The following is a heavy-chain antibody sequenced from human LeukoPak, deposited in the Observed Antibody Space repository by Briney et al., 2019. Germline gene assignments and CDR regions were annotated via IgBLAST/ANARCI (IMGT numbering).Heavy chain of an antibody. CDR1: GGSISSYY. J-gene: IGHJ4*02. V-gene: IGHV4-4*09. Sequence: SETLSLTCTVSGGSISSYYWSWIRQPPGKGLEWIGYIYTSGSTNYIPSLKSRVTISVDTSKNQFSLKLSSVTAADTAVYYCARHSRITMIGFLDYWGQGTLVTVSS. D-gene: IGHD3-22*01. CDR2: IYTSGST. CDR3: ARHSRITMIGFLDY.